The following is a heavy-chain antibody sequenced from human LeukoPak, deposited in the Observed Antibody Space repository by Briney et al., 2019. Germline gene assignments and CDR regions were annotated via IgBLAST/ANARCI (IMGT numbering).Heavy chain of an antibody. Sequence: GGSLRLSCAASGFTFSGSALHWVRQASGKGLEWVGRIRSTANGYATAYAAPVKGRFTISRDDSRNTAYLQMDSLKTEDTAVYYCTGNYYGSGSYADFDYWGQGTLVTVSS. CDR3: TGNYYGSGSYADFDY. J-gene: IGHJ4*02. CDR2: IRSTANGYAT. CDR1: GFTFSGSA. D-gene: IGHD3-10*01. V-gene: IGHV3-73*01.